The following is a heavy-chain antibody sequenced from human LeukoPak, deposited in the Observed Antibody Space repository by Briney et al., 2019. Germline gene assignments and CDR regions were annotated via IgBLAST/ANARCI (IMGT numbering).Heavy chain of an antibody. D-gene: IGHD1-7*01. CDR1: GFTFSGSA. J-gene: IGHJ6*04. V-gene: IGHV3-73*01. Sequence: PGGSLRLSCAASGFTFSGSAMHWVRQASGKGLEWVGRIRNKANSYATAYAASVKGRFTISRDDSKNTAYLQMNSLKTEDTAVYYCTRIEHWNSDVWGKGTTVTVSS. CDR2: IRNKANSYAT. CDR3: TRIEHWNSDV.